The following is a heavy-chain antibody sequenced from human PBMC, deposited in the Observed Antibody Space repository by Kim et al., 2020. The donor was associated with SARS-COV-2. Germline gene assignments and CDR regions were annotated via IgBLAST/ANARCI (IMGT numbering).Heavy chain of an antibody. J-gene: IGHJ5*02. CDR1: GGSISSSSYY. CDR3: ARDIRGALCGIVVVSVATFDP. V-gene: IGHV4-39*02. CDR2: IYYSGST. D-gene: IGHD2-15*01. Sequence: SETLSLTCTVSGGSISSSSYYWGWIRQPPGKGLEWIGSIYYSGSTYYNPSLKSRVTISVDTSKNQFSLKLSSVTAADTAVYYCARDIRGALCGIVVVSVATFDPWGQGTLVTVSS.